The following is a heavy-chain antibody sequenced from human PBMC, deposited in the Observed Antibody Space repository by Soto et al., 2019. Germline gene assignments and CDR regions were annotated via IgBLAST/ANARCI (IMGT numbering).Heavy chain of an antibody. CDR2: ISSSSSYI. D-gene: IGHD3-3*01. Sequence: EVQLVESGGGLVKPGGSLRLSCAASGFTFSSYSMNWVRQAPGKGLEWVSSISSSSSYIYYADSVKGRFTISRDNAKNSLYLQMNSLRAEDTAVYYCARGGGRYDFWSSLDAFDIWGQGTMVTVSS. J-gene: IGHJ3*02. CDR1: GFTFSSYS. V-gene: IGHV3-21*01. CDR3: ARGGGRYDFWSSLDAFDI.